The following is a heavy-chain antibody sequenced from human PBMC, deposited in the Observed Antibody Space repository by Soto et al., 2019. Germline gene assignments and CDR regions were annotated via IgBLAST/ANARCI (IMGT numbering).Heavy chain of an antibody. CDR3: ARANLVNCSGGSCYSGGLGDY. Sequence: SETLSLTCAVYGGSFSGYYWSWIRQPPGKGLEWIGEINHSGSTNYNPSLKSRVTISVDTSKNQFSLKLSSVTAADTAVYYCARANLVNCSGGSCYSGGLGDYWGQGTLVTVSS. CDR2: INHSGST. V-gene: IGHV4-34*01. D-gene: IGHD2-15*01. J-gene: IGHJ4*02. CDR1: GGSFSGYY.